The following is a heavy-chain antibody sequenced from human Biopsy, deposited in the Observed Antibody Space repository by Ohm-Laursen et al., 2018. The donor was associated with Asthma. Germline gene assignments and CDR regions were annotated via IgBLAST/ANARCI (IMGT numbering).Heavy chain of an antibody. D-gene: IGHD3-9*01. V-gene: IGHV1-3*01. CDR2: INAGNGNT. CDR1: GYTFINYA. CDR3: ARTYFDFLTGQVHDAFDM. Sequence: ASVKVSCKASGYTFINYAIHWVRQAPGQRLEWMGWINAGNGNTKYSQKFQGRVTITRDTSASTAYMDLSSLRSEDTAVYYCARTYFDFLTGQVHDAFDMWGQGTMVTVSS. J-gene: IGHJ3*02.